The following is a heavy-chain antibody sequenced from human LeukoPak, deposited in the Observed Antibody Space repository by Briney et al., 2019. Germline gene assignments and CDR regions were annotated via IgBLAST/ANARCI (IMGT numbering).Heavy chain of an antibody. Sequence: GGSLRLSCAASGFTFSSYGMHWVRQAPGKGLEWVAFIRYDGSNKYYADSVKGRFTISRDNSKNTLYLQMNSLRAGDTAVYYCAKDRNCGGDCYPDYWGQGTLVTVSS. CDR3: AKDRNCGGDCYPDY. J-gene: IGHJ4*02. CDR2: IRYDGSNK. V-gene: IGHV3-30*02. D-gene: IGHD2-21*01. CDR1: GFTFSSYG.